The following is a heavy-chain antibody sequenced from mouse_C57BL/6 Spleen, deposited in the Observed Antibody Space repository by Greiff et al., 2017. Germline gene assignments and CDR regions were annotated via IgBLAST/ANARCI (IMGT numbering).Heavy chain of an antibody. CDR2: IDPSDSYT. CDR3: ARAMYKITRYFDY. D-gene: IGHD2-4*01. V-gene: IGHV1-59*01. Sequence: QVQLQQPGAELVRPGTSVKLSCKASGYTFTSYWMHWVKQRPGQGLEWIGVIDPSDSYTNYNQKFKGKATLTVDTSSSTAYMQLSSLTSEDSAVYYCARAMYKITRYFDYWGQGTTLTVSS. J-gene: IGHJ2*01. CDR1: GYTFTSYW.